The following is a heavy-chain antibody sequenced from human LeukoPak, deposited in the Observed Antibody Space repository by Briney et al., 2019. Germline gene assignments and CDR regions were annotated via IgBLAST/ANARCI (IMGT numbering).Heavy chain of an antibody. Sequence: PSETLSLTCTVSGGSITRTNSYWAWVRQPPGKGLEWIGSTYYDGTTYFSPSLKSRVTISVDSSNNQFSLKLTSVTAADTAVYYCARTRRGSGGSVEDWGQGTQVTVSS. V-gene: IGHV4-39*01. J-gene: IGHJ4*02. CDR3: ARTRRGSGGSVED. CDR2: TYYDGTT. D-gene: IGHD6-19*01. CDR1: GGSITRTNSY.